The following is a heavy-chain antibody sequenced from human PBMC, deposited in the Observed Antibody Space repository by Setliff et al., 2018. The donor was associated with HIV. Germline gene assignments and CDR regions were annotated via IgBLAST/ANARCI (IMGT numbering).Heavy chain of an antibody. J-gene: IGHJ5*02. CDR1: GHTFTNVD. Sequence: ASVKVSCKASGHTFTNVDIHWLRRATGQGLEWMGWMNPNTGVSGYALKFQARVTMTRDTSISTAYMELSSLTSDDTAVYYCARGLGSTRFDPWGQGTLVTVSS. CDR3: ARGLGSTRFDP. D-gene: IGHD2-2*01. CDR2: MNPNTGVS. V-gene: IGHV1-8*01.